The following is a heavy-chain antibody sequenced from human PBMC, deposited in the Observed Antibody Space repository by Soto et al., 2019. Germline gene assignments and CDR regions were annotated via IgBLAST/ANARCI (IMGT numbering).Heavy chain of an antibody. J-gene: IGHJ5*01. CDR2: IIPMFSTS. CDR1: GGTFNSFA. Sequence: QVQLVQSGAEVRKPGSSVNVSCKASGGTFNSFAISWVRQAPGQGLEWMGGIIPMFSTSNYPQRFQGRVTITSDESTSTAYMALSSLGSEDTAVYYCARGPPYSGGWSVSRNWFDSWGQGTLVTVSS. CDR3: ARGPPYSGGWSVSRNWFDS. D-gene: IGHD6-19*01. V-gene: IGHV1-69*01.